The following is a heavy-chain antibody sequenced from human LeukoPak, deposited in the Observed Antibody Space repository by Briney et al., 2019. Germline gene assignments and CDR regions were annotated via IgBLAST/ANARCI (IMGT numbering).Heavy chain of an antibody. D-gene: IGHD5-18*01. V-gene: IGHV1-2*06. J-gene: IGHJ4*02. Sequence: GASVKVSCKASGLSFTGYFMHWVRQAPGQGPEWMGRIDPNSGGTNYALKFQGRVTMTRDTSITTAYTDLSRLRSDDTAVYYCARGPHDTAYYFDQWGQGTLVTVSP. CDR2: IDPNSGGT. CDR3: ARGPHDTAYYFDQ. CDR1: GLSFTGYF.